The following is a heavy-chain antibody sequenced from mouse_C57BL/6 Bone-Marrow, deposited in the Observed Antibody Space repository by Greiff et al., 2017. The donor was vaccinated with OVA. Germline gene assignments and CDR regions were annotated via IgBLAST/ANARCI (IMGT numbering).Heavy chain of an antibody. CDR3: ARADDY. V-gene: IGHV5-4*03. CDR1: GFTFSSYA. CDR2: ISDGGSYT. Sequence: EVKLMESGGGLVKPGGSLKLSCAASGFTFSSYAMSWVRQTPEKMLEWVATISDGGSYTYYPDNVKGRFTISRDNAKNNLYLQMSHLKSEDTAMYYCARADDYWGQGTTLTVSS. J-gene: IGHJ2*01.